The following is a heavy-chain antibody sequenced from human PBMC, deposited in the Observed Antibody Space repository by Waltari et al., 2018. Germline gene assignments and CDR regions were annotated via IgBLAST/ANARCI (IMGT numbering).Heavy chain of an antibody. CDR1: GFTFSSHA. J-gene: IGHJ4*02. Sequence: QVQLVESGGGVVQPGGSLRLSCAASGFTFSSHAMHWVRQAPGKGLEWVAVITYDGSKKYYADSVKGRFTISRDNSKNTLYLQMNSLRAEDTAVYYCARDPGDGYNYLYFDYWGQGTLVTVSS. V-gene: IGHV3-30-3*01. CDR2: ITYDGSKK. CDR3: ARDPGDGYNYLYFDY. D-gene: IGHD5-12*01.